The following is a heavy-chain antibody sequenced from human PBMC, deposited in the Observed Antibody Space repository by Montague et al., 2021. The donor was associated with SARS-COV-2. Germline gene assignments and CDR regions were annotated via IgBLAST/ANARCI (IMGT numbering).Heavy chain of an antibody. CDR2: IYSSGST. Sequence: SETLSLTCAVSGGSISGYSWSWIRQSAGKGLEWIGHIYSSGSTNYNPSLQSRVTMSVDTSKNQFSLKLRSLTAADTAVYSCARDLVYGSGTLSWFDPWGQGTLVTVSS. J-gene: IGHJ5*02. V-gene: IGHV4-4*07. CDR3: ARDLVYGSGTLSWFDP. CDR1: GGSISGYS. D-gene: IGHD3-10*01.